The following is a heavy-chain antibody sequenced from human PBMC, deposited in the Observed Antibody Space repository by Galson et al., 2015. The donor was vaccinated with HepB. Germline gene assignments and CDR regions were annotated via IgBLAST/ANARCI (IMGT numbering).Heavy chain of an antibody. CDR2: INTYNRHT. V-gene: IGHV1-18*01. CDR3: ARGAFVVVVDSIQNNWFGP. D-gene: IGHD2-15*01. J-gene: IGHJ5*02. CDR1: GYTFSSFS. Sequence: SVKVSCKASGYTFSSFSITWVRQAPGQGLEWMGWINTYNRHTKYAQKFQGRVTMTTDTSTSTAFMELRSLRSDDTAIYYCARGAFVVVVDSIQNNWFGPWGQGTLVTVSS.